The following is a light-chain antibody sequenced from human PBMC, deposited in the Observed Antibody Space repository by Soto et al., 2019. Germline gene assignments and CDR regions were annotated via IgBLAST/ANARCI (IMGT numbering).Light chain of an antibody. CDR1: QSVSSSY. V-gene: IGKV3-20*01. J-gene: IGKJ4*01. CDR3: QQYGISPVT. CDR2: GAS. Sequence: EIVLTQSPGPLSLSPRERATLSCRASQSVSSSYLAWYQQKPGQAPRLLIYGASSRATGLPDRSSGSGSGTDFTLNISGLEHEDSAGYYCQQYGISPVTFGGGIKVEIK.